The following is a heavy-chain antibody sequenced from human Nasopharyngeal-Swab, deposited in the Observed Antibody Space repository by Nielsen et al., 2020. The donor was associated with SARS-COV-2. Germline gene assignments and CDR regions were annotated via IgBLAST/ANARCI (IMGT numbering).Heavy chain of an antibody. V-gene: IGHV3-30*18. CDR1: GFIFSRHG. CDR2: LSHDRTDE. D-gene: IGHD6-19*01. J-gene: IGHJ4*02. Sequence: GESLKISCAASGFIFSRHGMHWVRQAPGKGLEWLAILSHDRTDEFYADSVKGRFTVPRDNSKNTLYLQMNNLRTDDTAIYYCAKERTVAGPQGGFDFWGQGTLVTVSS. CDR3: AKERTVAGPQGGFDF.